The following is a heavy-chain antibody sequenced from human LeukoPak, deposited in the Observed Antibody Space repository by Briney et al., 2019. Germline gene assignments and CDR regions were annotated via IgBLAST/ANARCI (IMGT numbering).Heavy chain of an antibody. D-gene: IGHD6-13*01. CDR3: AREMGIAAGGGFDP. CDR2: LSAYNGNT. CDR1: GYTSTSYG. Sequence: ASVTVSCKASGYTSTSYGISWVRQAPGQGLEWMGWLSAYNGNTNYAQKLQGRVTMTTDTSTSTAYMELRSLRSDDTAVYYCAREMGIAAGGGFDPWGQGTLVTVSS. V-gene: IGHV1-18*01. J-gene: IGHJ5*02.